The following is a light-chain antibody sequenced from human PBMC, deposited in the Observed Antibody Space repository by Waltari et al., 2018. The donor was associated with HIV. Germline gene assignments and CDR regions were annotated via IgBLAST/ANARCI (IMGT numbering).Light chain of an antibody. V-gene: IGLV2-14*01. CDR1: SSDVGGYNY. Sequence: QSALTQPASVSGSPGQSITISCTGTSSDVGGYNYVSWYQQHPGKAPKLMIYEVSNRPSGVSYRFSCSKAGNTASLTISGLQAEDEADYYCSSYTRSTSLVFGGGTKLTVL. J-gene: IGLJ2*01. CDR3: SSYTRSTSLV. CDR2: EVS.